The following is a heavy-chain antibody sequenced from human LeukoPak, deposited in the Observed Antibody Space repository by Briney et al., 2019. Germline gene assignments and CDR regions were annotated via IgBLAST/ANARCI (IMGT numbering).Heavy chain of an antibody. CDR3: ARGNTGTASRSFACFAPSRYGMDV. Sequence: SQTLSLTCAISGDSVSSNSAAWNWIRQSPSRGLEWLGRTYCRSKWYNDYAVSVKSRITINPDTSKNQFSLQLNSVTPEDTAVYYCARGNTGTASRSFACFAPSRYGMDVRGQGTTVTVSS. V-gene: IGHV6-1*01. CDR2: TYCRSKWYN. D-gene: IGHD3-9*01. J-gene: IGHJ6*02. CDR1: GDSVSSNSAA.